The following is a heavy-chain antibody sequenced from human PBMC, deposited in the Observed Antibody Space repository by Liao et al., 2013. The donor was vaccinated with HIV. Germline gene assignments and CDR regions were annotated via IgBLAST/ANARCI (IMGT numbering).Heavy chain of an antibody. V-gene: IGHV4-4*07. D-gene: IGHD3-16*01. J-gene: IGHJ3*02. Sequence: QVQLQESGPGLVKPPETLSLTCTVSGGSISTYYWSWIRQPARKGLEWIGRIYTSGSTNYNPSLKSRATVSVDTSKNQLSLRLKSVTAADTAVYYCARDSGGGVDAFDIWGQGTLVTVSS. CDR2: IYTSGST. CDR3: ARDSGGGVDAFDI. CDR1: GGSISTYY.